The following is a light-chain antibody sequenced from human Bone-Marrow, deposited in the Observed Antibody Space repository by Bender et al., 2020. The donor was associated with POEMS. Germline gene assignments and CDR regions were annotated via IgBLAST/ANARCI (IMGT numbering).Light chain of an antibody. CDR1: SSDIGSYNL. CDR2: DVS. CDR3: ASYTSSNTLI. V-gene: IGLV2-14*02. Sequence: QSALTQPASVSGSPGHPITISCTGTSSDIGSYNLVSWYQHHPGKAPKLMISDVSNRPSGFSNRFSGSKSGNTASLTISGLQPEDESTYYCASYTSSNTLIFGGGTTVTVL. J-gene: IGLJ2*01.